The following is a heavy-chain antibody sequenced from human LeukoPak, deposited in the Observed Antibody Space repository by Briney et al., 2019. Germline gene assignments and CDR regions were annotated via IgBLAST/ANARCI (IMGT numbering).Heavy chain of an antibody. Sequence: RGSLRLSCAASGFTFSDYYMSWIRQAPGKGLEWVSYISSSGSTIYYADSVKGRFTISRDNAKNSLYLQMNSLRAEDTAVYYCARADDFWSGYFYPGTYNAFDIWGQGTMVTVSS. CDR1: GFTFSDYY. CDR3: ARADDFWSGYFYPGTYNAFDI. CDR2: ISSSGSTI. D-gene: IGHD3-3*01. J-gene: IGHJ3*02. V-gene: IGHV3-11*04.